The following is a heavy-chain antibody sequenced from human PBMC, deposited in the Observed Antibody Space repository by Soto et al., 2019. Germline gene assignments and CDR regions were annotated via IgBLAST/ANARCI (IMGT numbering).Heavy chain of an antibody. D-gene: IGHD2-2*01. V-gene: IGHV4-30-4*01. CDR1: GGSISSGDYY. J-gene: IGHJ2*01. Sequence: PSETLSLTCTVSGGSISSGDYYWSWIRQPPGKGLELIGYIYYSGSTYFTPSLKSRLTISVYTSKNHFSLRLSSVTAADTAVYYCARSVVVPAVAQRYFDLWGRGTLVTVSS. CDR2: IYYSGST. CDR3: ARSVVVPAVAQRYFDL.